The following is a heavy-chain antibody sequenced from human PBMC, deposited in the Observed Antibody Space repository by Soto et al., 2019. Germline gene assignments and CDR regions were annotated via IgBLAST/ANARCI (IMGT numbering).Heavy chain of an antibody. V-gene: IGHV3-30-3*01. J-gene: IGHJ4*02. CDR2: ISYDGSNK. Sequence: GGSLRLSCAASGFTFSSYAMHWVRQAPGKGLEWVAVISYDGSNKYYADSVKGRFTISRDNSKNTLYLQMNSLRAEDTAVYYCARDNGRGIVVVPAAPSWLFDYWGQGTMLTVSS. CDR1: GFTFSSYA. D-gene: IGHD2-2*01. CDR3: ARDNGRGIVVVPAAPSWLFDY.